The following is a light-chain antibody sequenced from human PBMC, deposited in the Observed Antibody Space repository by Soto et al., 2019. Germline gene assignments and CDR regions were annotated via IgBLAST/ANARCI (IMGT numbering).Light chain of an antibody. CDR3: QQYDKLPPPWT. V-gene: IGKV1-33*01. J-gene: IGKJ1*01. CDR1: QDIATY. CDR2: DAS. Sequence: DIQMTQSPSSLSASVGNRVTITCQASQDIATYLNWYQQKPGKAPNLLIYDASNLETGVPSRFSGGGYGTNFTFTISNLQPEDIATYYCQQYDKLPPPWTFGQGTKVDIK.